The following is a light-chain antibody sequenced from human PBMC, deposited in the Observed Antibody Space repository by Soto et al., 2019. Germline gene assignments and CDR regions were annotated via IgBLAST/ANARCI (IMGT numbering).Light chain of an antibody. CDR3: QRYNSPPWT. V-gene: IGKV1-27*01. CDR2: AAS. J-gene: IGKJ1*01. Sequence: DIQMTQSPSPLSASVGDRVTITCRASQDIADYLAWYQQRPGQAPKLLIYAASTLQSGVPSRFSGSGSGTDFTLTILSLQPEDVATYYCQRYNSPPWTFGQGTTVEIK. CDR1: QDIADY.